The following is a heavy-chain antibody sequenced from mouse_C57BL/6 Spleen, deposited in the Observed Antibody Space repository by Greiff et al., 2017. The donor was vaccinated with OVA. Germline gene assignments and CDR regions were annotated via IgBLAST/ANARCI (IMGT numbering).Heavy chain of an antibody. D-gene: IGHD3-3*01. CDR1: GYAFSSSW. J-gene: IGHJ2*01. Sequence: VQLQQSGPELVKPGASVKISCKASGYAFSSSWMNWVKQRPEQGLEWIGRIDPANGNTKYAPKFQGKATITADTSSNTAYLQLSSLTSEDTAIYYCARLGGNSFDYWGQGTTLTVSS. CDR3: ARLGGNSFDY. V-gene: IGHV14-3*01. CDR2: IDPANGNT.